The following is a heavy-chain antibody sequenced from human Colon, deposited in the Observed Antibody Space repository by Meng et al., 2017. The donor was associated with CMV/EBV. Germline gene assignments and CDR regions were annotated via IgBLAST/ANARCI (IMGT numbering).Heavy chain of an antibody. Sequence: ETLSLTCAASGFTFSSYSMNWVRQAPGKGLEWVSSISSSSSYIYYADSVKGRFTISRDNAKNSLYLQMNSLRAEDTAVYYCARDHLGFDIWGQGTMVTVSS. CDR3: ARDHLGFDI. V-gene: IGHV3-21*01. J-gene: IGHJ3*02. D-gene: IGHD7-27*01. CDR2: ISSSSSYI. CDR1: GFTFSSYS.